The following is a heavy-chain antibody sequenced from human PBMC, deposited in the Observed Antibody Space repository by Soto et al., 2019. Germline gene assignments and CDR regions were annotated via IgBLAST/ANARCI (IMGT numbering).Heavy chain of an antibody. Sequence: SETLSLTCTVSGGSMSNNHWSWIRQPPGKGLEWIGYIYYSGGINYNPSLKGRVTISVDTSKNQFSLKLNSVTAADTAVYYCAGTYSSRFDYWGQGALVTVSS. CDR1: GGSMSNNH. V-gene: IGHV4-59*08. CDR3: AGTYSSRFDY. CDR2: IYYSGGI. D-gene: IGHD5-18*01. J-gene: IGHJ4*02.